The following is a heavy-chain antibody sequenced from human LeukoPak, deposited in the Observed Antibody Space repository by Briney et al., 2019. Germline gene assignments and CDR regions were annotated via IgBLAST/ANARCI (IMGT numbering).Heavy chain of an antibody. CDR3: VRDRHFWSGYAGLFDP. D-gene: IGHD3-3*02. V-gene: IGHV4-4*07. J-gene: IGHJ5*02. CDR2: IYKSGST. Sequence: PSETLSLTCTVSGDFISTDNWSWIRQPAGKGLEWIGRIYKSGSTNYNPSLTSRVTMSVDTSKNQFSLKLTSVTAADTAVYYCVRDRHFWSGYAGLFDPWGQGTRVTVSS. CDR1: GDFISTDN.